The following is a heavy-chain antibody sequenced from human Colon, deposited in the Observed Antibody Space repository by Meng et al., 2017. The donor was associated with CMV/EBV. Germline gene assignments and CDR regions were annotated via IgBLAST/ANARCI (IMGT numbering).Heavy chain of an antibody. V-gene: IGHV4-61*01. Sequence: SETLSLTCTVSGASVATDNYYWSWIRQPPGKGLEFIGYVYYSGATNYNPFFKGRVTISVDTSKNQFSLKLTSVTAADTAVYYCTRGNTALWDSDSWGQGTLVTVSS. D-gene: IGHD3-10*01. J-gene: IGHJ4*02. CDR1: GASVATDNYY. CDR3: TRGNTALWDSDS. CDR2: VYYSGAT.